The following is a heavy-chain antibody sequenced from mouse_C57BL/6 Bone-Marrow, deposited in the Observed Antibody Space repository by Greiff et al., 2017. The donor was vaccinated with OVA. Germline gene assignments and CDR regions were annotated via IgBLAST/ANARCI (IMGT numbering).Heavy chain of an antibody. D-gene: IGHD2-5*01. V-gene: IGHV3-6*01. CDR3: ARDHYSNPFDY. Sequence: EVKLMESGPGLVKPSQSLSLTCSVTGYSITSGYYWTWIRQFPGNKLEWMGYISYDGSNNYNPSLKNRISITRDTSKNQFFLKLNSVTTEDTATYYCARDHYSNPFDYWGQGTTLTVSS. CDR2: ISYDGSN. CDR1: GYSITSGYY. J-gene: IGHJ2*01.